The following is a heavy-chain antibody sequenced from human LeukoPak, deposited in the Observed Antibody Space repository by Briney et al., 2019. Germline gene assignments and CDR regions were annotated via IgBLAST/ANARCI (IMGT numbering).Heavy chain of an antibody. V-gene: IGHV3-30-3*01. D-gene: IGHD6-13*01. J-gene: IGHJ4*02. CDR3: AREVAYSRDY. CDR2: ISYDGSNK. CDR1: GFTFSSYA. Sequence: PGGSLRLSCAASGFTFSSYAMHWVRQAPGKGLEWVAVISYDGSNKYYADSVKGRFTISRDNSKNTLYLQMNSLRAEGTAVYYCAREVAYSRDYWGLGTLVTVSS.